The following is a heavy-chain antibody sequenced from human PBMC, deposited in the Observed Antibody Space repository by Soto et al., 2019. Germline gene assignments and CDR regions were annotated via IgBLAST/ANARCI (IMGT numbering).Heavy chain of an antibody. CDR1: GYTLTTYA. J-gene: IGHJ5*02. D-gene: IGHD3-10*01. V-gene: IGHV1-3*01. Sequence: QVQLVQSGAEVKKPGASVKVSCKASGYTLTTYAMHWVRQAPGQRLEWMGWINAGNGNTKYSQKCQGRVTITRDTSANTAYMELSSLRSEDTAVYYCAREPLSDGEAWVLDPWGQGTLVTVSS. CDR2: INAGNGNT. CDR3: AREPLSDGEAWVLDP.